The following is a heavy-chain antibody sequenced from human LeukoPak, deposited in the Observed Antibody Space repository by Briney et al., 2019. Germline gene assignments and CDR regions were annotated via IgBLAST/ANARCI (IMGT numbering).Heavy chain of an antibody. CDR1: GYTFTGYY. J-gene: IGHJ4*02. V-gene: IGHV1-2*02. D-gene: IGHD3-16*02. CDR3: ARVVMITFGGVIVLSESDY. CDR2: INPNSGGT. Sequence: ASVKVSCKASGYTFTGYYMHWVRQAPAQGLEWMGWINPNSGGTNYAQKFQGRVTMTRDTSISTAYMELNRLRSDDTAVYYCARVVMITFGGVIVLSESDYWGQGTLVTVSS.